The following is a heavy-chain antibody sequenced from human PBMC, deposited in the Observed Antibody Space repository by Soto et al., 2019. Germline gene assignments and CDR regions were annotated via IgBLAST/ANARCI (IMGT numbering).Heavy chain of an antibody. D-gene: IGHD2-8*01. CDR2: IIPIFGTA. Sequence: ASVKVSCKASGGTFSSYAISWVRQAPGQGLEWMGGIIPIFGTANYAQKFQGRVTITADKSTRTAYMELSSLRSEDTAVYYCARGMRATGNFDYWGQGTMVTV. J-gene: IGHJ4*02. CDR3: ARGMRATGNFDY. V-gene: IGHV1-69*06. CDR1: GGTFSSYA.